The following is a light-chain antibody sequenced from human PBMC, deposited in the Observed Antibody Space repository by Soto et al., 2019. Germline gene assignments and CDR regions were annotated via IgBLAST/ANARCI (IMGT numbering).Light chain of an antibody. CDR3: EQYDICLLT. V-gene: IGKV3-15*01. CDR2: GTS. J-gene: IGKJ4*01. Sequence: EMVMTQSPATLSVSPGESATLSCRASQSVRSNLAWYQQRPGQPPRLLIYGTSTSATGIQARFSVSGSVTEFTLTISSLQSEDFAVYYCEQYDICLLTFGGGTKVEIK. CDR1: QSVRSN.